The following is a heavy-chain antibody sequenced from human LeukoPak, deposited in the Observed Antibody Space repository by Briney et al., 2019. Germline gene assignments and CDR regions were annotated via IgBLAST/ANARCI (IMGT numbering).Heavy chain of an antibody. CDR1: GGTFSSYA. D-gene: IGHD2-2*02. J-gene: IGHJ6*03. V-gene: IGHV1-69*13. Sequence: ASVKVSCKASGGTFSSYAISWVRQAPGQGLEWMGGIIPIFGTANYAQKFQGRVTITADESTSTAYMELSSLRSEDTAVYYCARLGYCSSTSCHTYYYYYMDVWGKGTTVTVSS. CDR3: ARLGYCSSTSCHTYYYYYMDV. CDR2: IIPIFGTA.